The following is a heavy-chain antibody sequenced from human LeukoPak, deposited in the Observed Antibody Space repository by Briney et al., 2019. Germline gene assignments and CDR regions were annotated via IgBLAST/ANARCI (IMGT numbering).Heavy chain of an antibody. J-gene: IGHJ4*02. Sequence: ASVKVSCKASGYTFTSYGISWMRQAPGQGLEWMGWISAYNGNTNYAQKLQGRVTMTTDTSTSTAYMELRSLRSDDTAVYYCARDIDEHYYDSSGSSGYWGQGTLVTVSS. CDR2: ISAYNGNT. CDR1: GYTFTSYG. D-gene: IGHD3-22*01. V-gene: IGHV1-18*01. CDR3: ARDIDEHYYDSSGSSGY.